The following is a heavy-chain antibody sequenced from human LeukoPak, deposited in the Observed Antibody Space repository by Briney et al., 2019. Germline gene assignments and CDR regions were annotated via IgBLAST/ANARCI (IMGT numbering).Heavy chain of an antibody. V-gene: IGHV3-74*01. Sequence: PGGSLRLFRTASRFTFSNYWIHCVRRAPGKGLVWVSRINTDGSTTNYADSVKGRFTISRDNAKNTLYLQMNSLRAEDTAAYYCARDLGYCSSATCYGGWFDPWGQGTLVTVSS. CDR3: ARDLGYCSSATCYGGWFDP. CDR1: RFTFSNYW. D-gene: IGHD2-2*01. J-gene: IGHJ5*02. CDR2: INTDGSTT.